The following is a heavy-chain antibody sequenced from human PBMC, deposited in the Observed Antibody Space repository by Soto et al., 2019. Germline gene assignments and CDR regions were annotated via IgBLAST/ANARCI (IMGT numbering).Heavy chain of an antibody. CDR1: GYTFTGYY. V-gene: IGHV1-2*04. J-gene: IGHJ6*01. CDR2: INPNSGGT. D-gene: IGHD6-13*01. CDR3: ARVKVDTTQGIAAAGTDNYYYGMDV. Sequence: ASVKVACKASGYTFTGYYMHGVRQAPGQGLEWMGWINPNSGGTNYAQKFQGWVTMTRDTSISTAYMGLSRLRSDDTAAYYCARVKVDTTQGIAAAGTDNYYYGMDVWGQGTTVTVSS.